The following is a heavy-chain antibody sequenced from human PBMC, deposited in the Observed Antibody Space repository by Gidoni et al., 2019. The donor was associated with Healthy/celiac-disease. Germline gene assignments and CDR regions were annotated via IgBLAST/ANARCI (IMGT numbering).Heavy chain of an antibody. CDR3: ARDVEMDWGAYYYGSQGMDV. CDR1: GFTFSSYS. CDR2: ISSSSSYI. Sequence: EVQLVESGGGLVKPGGSLRLSCAASGFTFSSYSMNWVRQAPGKGLEWVSSISSSSSYIYYADSVKGRFTISRDNAKNSLYLQMNSLRAEDTAVYYCARDVEMDWGAYYYGSQGMDVWGQGTTVTVSS. D-gene: IGHD3-10*01. J-gene: IGHJ6*02. V-gene: IGHV3-21*01.